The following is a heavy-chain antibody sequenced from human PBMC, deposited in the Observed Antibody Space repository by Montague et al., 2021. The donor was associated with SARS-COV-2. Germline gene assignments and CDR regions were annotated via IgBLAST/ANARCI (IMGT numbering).Heavy chain of an antibody. J-gene: IGHJ4*02. D-gene: IGHD4-11*01. CDR2: ISYGGIA. CDR3: AGKVLTVPADY. V-gene: IGHV4-4*02. Sequence: SETLFLTCAVSGVSITSTNWWSLVRQPPGKGLEWIGEISYGGIATXNPXHKSRATISMDRSRNLFSLKLSSVTAADTAIYYCAGKVLTVPADYWGQGTLVTVS. CDR1: GVSITSTNW.